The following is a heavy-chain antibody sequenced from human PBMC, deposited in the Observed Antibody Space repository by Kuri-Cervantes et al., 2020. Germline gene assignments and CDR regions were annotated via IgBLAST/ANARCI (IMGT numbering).Heavy chain of an antibody. CDR2: IYNSGST. CDR1: GGSI. D-gene: IGHD1-1*01. Sequence: SETLSLTCTVSGGSIWSWIRQPPGKGLEWIGYIYNSGSTNYNPSLKSRVTISVDTSKNQFSLKLNSVTAADAAVYYCARTQPNRQLSDYWGQGTLVTVSS. V-gene: IGHV4-59*01. J-gene: IGHJ4*02. CDR3: ARTQPNRQLSDY.